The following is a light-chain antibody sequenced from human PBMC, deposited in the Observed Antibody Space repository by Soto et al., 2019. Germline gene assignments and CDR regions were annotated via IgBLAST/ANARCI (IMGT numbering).Light chain of an antibody. Sequence: EIVLTQSPATLSLSPGERATLSCRASQSVSSYLVWYQQKPGQAPRLLIYDASNWATGIPGRFSGSGSGTDFTLTISSLEPEDFAVYYCQQRTNWPFTFGGGTKVEIK. V-gene: IGKV3-11*01. J-gene: IGKJ4*01. CDR1: QSVSSY. CDR3: QQRTNWPFT. CDR2: DAS.